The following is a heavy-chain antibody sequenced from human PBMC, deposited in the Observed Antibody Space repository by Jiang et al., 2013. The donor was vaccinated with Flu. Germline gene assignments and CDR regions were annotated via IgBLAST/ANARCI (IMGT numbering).Heavy chain of an antibody. J-gene: IGHJ4*02. CDR2: LRYDGNNK. Sequence: VQLVESGGGVVQPGRSLRLSCAASGFTFSTYGMHWVRQAPGKGLEWVAFLRYDGNNKYYADSVKGRFTISRDNSKITLYLQMNSLRADDTAVYYCARDPVAGPGHYLDSWGQGTLVTVSS. D-gene: IGHD6-19*01. CDR3: ARDPVAGPGHYLDS. CDR1: GFTFSTYG. V-gene: IGHV3-33*01.